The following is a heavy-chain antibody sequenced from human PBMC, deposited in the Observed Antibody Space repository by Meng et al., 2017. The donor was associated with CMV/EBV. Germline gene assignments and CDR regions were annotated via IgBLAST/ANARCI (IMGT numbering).Heavy chain of an antibody. CDR3: ASASCSSTSCQKGDAFDI. J-gene: IGHJ3*02. Sequence: ASVKVSCKASGYTFTSYYMHWVRQAPGQGLEWMGIINPSGGSTSYEQKFQGKVTMTRDTSTSTVSMELSSLRSEDTAVYYCASASCSSTSCQKGDAFDIWGQGTMVTVSS. CDR1: GYTFTSYY. D-gene: IGHD2-2*01. CDR2: INPSGGST. V-gene: IGHV1-46*01.